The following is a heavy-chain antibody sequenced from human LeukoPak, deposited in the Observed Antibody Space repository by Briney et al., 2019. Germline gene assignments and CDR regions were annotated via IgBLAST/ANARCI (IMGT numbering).Heavy chain of an antibody. CDR3: AKLHNLNCDY. CDR2: ISDTGRLS. D-gene: IGHD1-14*01. V-gene: IGHV3-23*01. J-gene: IGHJ4*02. CDR1: GFTFSSSA. Sequence: GGSLRLSCAASGFTFSSSAMSWVRQAPGKGLEWVAAISDTGRLSYCADSVNGRFTISRDNSKNTLYLQMNSLRPEDTAVYYCAKLHNLNCDYWGLGTLATVSS.